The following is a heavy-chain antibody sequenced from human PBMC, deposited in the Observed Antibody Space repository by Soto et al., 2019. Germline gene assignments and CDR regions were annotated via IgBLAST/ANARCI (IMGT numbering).Heavy chain of an antibody. D-gene: IGHD3-3*01. J-gene: IGHJ4*02. Sequence: GGSMKVSCKASGYTFTSYDINWVRQATGQGLEWMGWMNPNSGNTGYAQKFQGRVTMTRNTSISTAYMELSSLRSEDTAVYYCASFAYYDFWSGYYTGIWGQGTLVTVSS. CDR2: MNPNSGNT. CDR1: GYTFTSYD. CDR3: ASFAYYDFWSGYYTGI. V-gene: IGHV1-8*01.